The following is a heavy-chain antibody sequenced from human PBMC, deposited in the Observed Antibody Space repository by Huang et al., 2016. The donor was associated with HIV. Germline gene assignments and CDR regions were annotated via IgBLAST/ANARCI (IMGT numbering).Heavy chain of an antibody. CDR2: MNPNSGNT. V-gene: IGHV1-8*03. CDR1: GYSFTTYD. CDR3: ARGPRYNWLDP. J-gene: IGHJ5*02. Sequence: QVQLVQSGAEVKKPGASVKVSCKASGYSFTTYDINWVRQAPGQGLEWMGWMNPNSGNTNYAQKFQGRSTFTRDTSISTAYMELSSLRSDDAAFYYCARGPRYNWLDPWGQGTLVTVSS.